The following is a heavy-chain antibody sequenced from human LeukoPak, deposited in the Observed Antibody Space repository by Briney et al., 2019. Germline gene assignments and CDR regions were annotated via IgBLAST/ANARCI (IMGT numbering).Heavy chain of an antibody. V-gene: IGHV1-2*02. Sequence: GASVKVSCKASGYTFTGYYMHWVRQAPGRGLERMGWINPNSGGTNYAQKFQGRVTMTRDTSISTAYMELSRLRSDDTAVYYCATEGNGDSRFDPWGQGTLVTVSS. CDR2: INPNSGGT. J-gene: IGHJ5*02. CDR1: GYTFTGYY. D-gene: IGHD4-17*01. CDR3: ATEGNGDSRFDP.